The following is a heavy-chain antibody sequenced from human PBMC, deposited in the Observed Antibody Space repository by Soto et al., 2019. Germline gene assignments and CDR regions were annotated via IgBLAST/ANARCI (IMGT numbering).Heavy chain of an antibody. CDR2: ISSSGTI. J-gene: IGHJ4*02. Sequence: GGSLRLSCAASEFTFGSYSMNWVRQSPGQGLEWVSYISSSGTIYYADSVKGRFTISRDNAKYSLYLQMNSLRDEDTAVYYRARGILASVPYYFDYWGQGALVTVSS. D-gene: IGHD3-3*02. V-gene: IGHV3-48*02. CDR3: ARGILASVPYYFDY. CDR1: EFTFGSYS.